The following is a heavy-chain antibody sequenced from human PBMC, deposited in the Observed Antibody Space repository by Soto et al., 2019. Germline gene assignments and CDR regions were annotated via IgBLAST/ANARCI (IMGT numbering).Heavy chain of an antibody. V-gene: IGHV4-31*03. CDR3: ARETHIVVVTGLRLWYFDL. D-gene: IGHD2-21*02. CDR2: IYYSGST. Sequence: QVQLQESGPGLVKPSQTLSLTCTVSGGSISSGGYYWSWIRQHPGKGLEWIGYIYYSGSTYYNPSLKRRVTISVDTSKNQFSLKLSSVTAADTAVYYCARETHIVVVTGLRLWYFDLWGRGTLVTVSS. CDR1: GGSISSGGYY. J-gene: IGHJ2*01.